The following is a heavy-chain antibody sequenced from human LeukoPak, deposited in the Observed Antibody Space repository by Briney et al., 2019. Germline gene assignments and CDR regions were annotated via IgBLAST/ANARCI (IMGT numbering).Heavy chain of an antibody. V-gene: IGHV4-61*02. CDR3: ARTYDSPGYYSPDYYYMDV. Sequence: PSETLSLTCTVSGGSISSGLYYWSWIRQPAGKGLEWIGRIYNSGSPKYNPSLKSRVTMSVDTSNNEFSLKLNSVTAADTAVYYCARTYDSPGYYSPDYYYMDVWGKGTTVTISS. CDR1: GGSISSGLYY. J-gene: IGHJ6*03. CDR2: IYNSGSP. D-gene: IGHD3-22*01.